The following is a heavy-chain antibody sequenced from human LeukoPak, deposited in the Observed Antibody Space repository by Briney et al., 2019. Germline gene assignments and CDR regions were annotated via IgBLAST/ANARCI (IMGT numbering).Heavy chain of an antibody. D-gene: IGHD6-19*01. CDR2: LGARGDI. CDR3: TKRGPGPVAGSYDF. J-gene: IGHJ4*02. CDR1: GFTFSDYA. Sequence: GGSLRLSCVGSGFTFSDYAMNWDRQTPGKGLEWISSLGARGDIFYADSVQGRFTISRDNSNNAAHLQVNSLRPEDTAIYYCTKRGPGPVAGSYDFWGQGTLVTVSS. V-gene: IGHV3-23*01.